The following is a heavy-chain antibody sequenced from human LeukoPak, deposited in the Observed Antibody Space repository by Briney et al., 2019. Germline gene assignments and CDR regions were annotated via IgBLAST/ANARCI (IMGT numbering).Heavy chain of an antibody. CDR2: IRQDGGKE. V-gene: IGHV3-7*01. D-gene: IGHD3-10*01. J-gene: IGHJ4*02. Sequence: GGSLTLSCTASGFTFSSYWMTWVRQTPEKGLEWVANIRQDGGKEDYVASMKGRFTISRDNAKNSLYLQMNSLRAEDTAVYYCARYYYASAFDYWGQGTLVTVSS. CDR1: GFTFSSYW. CDR3: ARYYYASAFDY.